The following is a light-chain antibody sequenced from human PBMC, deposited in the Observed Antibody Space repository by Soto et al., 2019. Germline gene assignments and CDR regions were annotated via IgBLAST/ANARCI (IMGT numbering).Light chain of an antibody. J-gene: IGKJ2*01. V-gene: IGKV1-39*01. CDR3: QHSYSTPYT. CDR2: AAS. Sequence: DIQMTQSPSSLSASVGDRVTITCRASQSISSYLDWYQQKPGKAPKLLSYAASSLQSGVPSRFSGSGSGTDFTRTISSLQPEDFETYYCQHSYSTPYTFGQGTKLEIK. CDR1: QSISSY.